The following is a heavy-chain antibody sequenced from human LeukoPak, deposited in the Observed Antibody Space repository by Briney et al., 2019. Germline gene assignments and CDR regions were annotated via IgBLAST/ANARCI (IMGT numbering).Heavy chain of an antibody. CDR3: TRDALYGDPSYYYMDV. D-gene: IGHD4-17*01. CDR1: GFTFNGFW. J-gene: IGHJ6*03. CDR2: IKQDGSDI. Sequence: GGSLRLSCAASGFTFNGFWMSWVRQAPGKGLEWVANIKQDGSDIYYLGSVRGRFTISRDNAMNSLYLQMNSLRAEDTAVYYCTRDALYGDPSYYYMDVRGKGTTVTVSS. V-gene: IGHV3-7*01.